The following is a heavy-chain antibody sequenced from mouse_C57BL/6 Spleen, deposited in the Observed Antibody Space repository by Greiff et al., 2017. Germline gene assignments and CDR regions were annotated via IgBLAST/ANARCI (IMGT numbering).Heavy chain of an antibody. CDR1: GYTFTSYW. V-gene: IGHV1-55*01. J-gene: IGHJ2*01. CDR3: ARSFITTVGATDY. D-gene: IGHD1-1*01. Sequence: QVQLQQPGAELVKPGASVKMSCKASGYTFTSYWITWVKQRPGQGLEWIGAIYPGSGSTNYNEKFKSKATLTVDTSSSTAYMQLSSLTSADSAVYYCARSFITTVGATDYWGQGTTLTVAS. CDR2: IYPGSGST.